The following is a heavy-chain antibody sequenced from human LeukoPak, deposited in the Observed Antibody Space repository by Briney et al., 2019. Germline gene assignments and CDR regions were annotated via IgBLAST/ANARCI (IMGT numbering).Heavy chain of an antibody. V-gene: IGHV3-74*01. Sequence: GGSLRLSCAASGFTFSSYCMHWVRQAPGKGLVWVSRINSDGSSTSYADSVKGRFTMSRDNAKNTLYLQVNSLRAEDTAVYYCARSSSWITDYDYWGQGTLVTVSS. CDR3: ARSSSWITDYDY. J-gene: IGHJ4*02. CDR1: GFTFSSYC. CDR2: INSDGSST. D-gene: IGHD6-13*01.